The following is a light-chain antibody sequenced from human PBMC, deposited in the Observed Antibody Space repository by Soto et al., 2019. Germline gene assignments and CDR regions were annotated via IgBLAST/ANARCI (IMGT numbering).Light chain of an antibody. V-gene: IGKV1-5*03. CDR1: QSISSW. J-gene: IGKJ1*01. Sequence: DIQMTQSPSTLSASVGDRVTITCRASQSISSWLAWYQQKPGKAPKLLIYKASSLESGVPSRFSGSGSGTAFTLTISSLQPDDFATYYCQQFNNYPWTFGQVTRVEIK. CDR3: QQFNNYPWT. CDR2: KAS.